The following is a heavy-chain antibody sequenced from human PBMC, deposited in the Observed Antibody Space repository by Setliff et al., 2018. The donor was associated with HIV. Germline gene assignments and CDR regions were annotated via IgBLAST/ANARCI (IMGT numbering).Heavy chain of an antibody. D-gene: IGHD6-13*01. V-gene: IGHV7-4-1*02. CDR2: INTNTGNP. Sequence: ASVKVSCKASGYTFTSYAMNWVRQAPGQGLEWMGWINTNTGNPTYAQGFTGRVVFSLDTSVSTAYLQISSLKAEDTAVYYCARDGYSSSWTYNWFDPWGQGTLVTSPQ. J-gene: IGHJ5*02. CDR3: ARDGYSSSWTYNWFDP. CDR1: GYTFTSYA.